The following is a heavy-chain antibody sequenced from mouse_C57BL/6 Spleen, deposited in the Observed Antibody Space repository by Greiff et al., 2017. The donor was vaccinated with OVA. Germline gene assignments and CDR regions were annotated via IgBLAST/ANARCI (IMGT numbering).Heavy chain of an antibody. CDR1: GYTFTDYN. Sequence: VQLQQSGPELVKPGASVKMSCKASGYTFTDYNMHWVKQTPVHGLEWIGAIDPETGGAAYNQKFKGKAILTADKSSSTAYMELRSLTSEDSAVYYCTSPTGRDYWGQGTTLTVSS. CDR2: IDPETGGA. D-gene: IGHD4-1*02. V-gene: IGHV1-15*01. CDR3: TSPTGRDY. J-gene: IGHJ2*01.